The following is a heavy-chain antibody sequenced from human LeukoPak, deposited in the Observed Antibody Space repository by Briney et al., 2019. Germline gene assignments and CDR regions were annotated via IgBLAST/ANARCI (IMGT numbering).Heavy chain of an antibody. CDR1: GFTVSSNY. CDR2: IYSGGST. Sequence: GGSLRLSCEASGFTVSSNYMSWVRQAPGKGLEWVSVIYSGGSTYYADSVKGRFTISRDNSKNTLYLQMNSLRAEDTAVYYCARVYGDYYNDAFDIWGQGTMVTVSS. D-gene: IGHD4-17*01. J-gene: IGHJ3*02. CDR3: ARVYGDYYNDAFDI. V-gene: IGHV3-66*01.